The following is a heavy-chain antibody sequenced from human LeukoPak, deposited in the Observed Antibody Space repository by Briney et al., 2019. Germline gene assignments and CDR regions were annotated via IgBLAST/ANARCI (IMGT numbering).Heavy chain of an antibody. Sequence: GGSLRLSCAASGFTFSSYSMNWHRPAPGQGLEWVSYISSSSSTIYYADSVKGRFTIYRDNAKNSLYLQMNSLRAEDSAVYYCVRKSGYDSWGQGTLVTVSS. J-gene: IGHJ4*02. CDR1: GFTFSSYS. V-gene: IGHV3-48*01. CDR2: ISSSSSTI. D-gene: IGHD5-12*01. CDR3: VRKSGYDS.